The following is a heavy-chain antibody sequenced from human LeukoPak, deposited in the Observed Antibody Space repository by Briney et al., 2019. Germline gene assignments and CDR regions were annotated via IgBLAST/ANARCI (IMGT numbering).Heavy chain of an antibody. CDR2: IYPGDSDT. CDR1: GYRFTSYW. CDR3: ARREDSSGWYNVGY. V-gene: IGHV5-51*01. Sequence: LGESLKISCKGSGYRFTSYWVGWVRQMPGKGLEWMGIIYPGDSDTRYSPSFQGQVTISADKSISTAYLQWSSLKASDTAMYYCARREDSSGWYNVGYWGQGTLVTVSS. J-gene: IGHJ4*02. D-gene: IGHD6-19*01.